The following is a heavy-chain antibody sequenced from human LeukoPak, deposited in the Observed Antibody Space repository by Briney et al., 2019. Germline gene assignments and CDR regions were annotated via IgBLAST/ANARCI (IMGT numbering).Heavy chain of an antibody. V-gene: IGHV3-30-3*01. CDR3: AREGGDY. D-gene: IGHD3-16*01. CDR1: GFTFSSFA. CDR2: ISYDGSNK. Sequence: PGRSLRLSCAASGFTFSSFAMHWVRQAPGKGLEWVALISYDGSNKYYADSVKGRFTISRDNSKNTLYLQMNSLRAEDTAVFYCAREGGDYWGQGTLVTVSS. J-gene: IGHJ4*02.